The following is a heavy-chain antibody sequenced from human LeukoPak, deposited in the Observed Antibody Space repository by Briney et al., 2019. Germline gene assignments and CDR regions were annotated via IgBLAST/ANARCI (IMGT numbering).Heavy chain of an antibody. CDR3: ARDFGDILTGYQKFDY. Sequence: PGGSLRLSCAASGFTFSSYSMNWVRQAPGKGLEWVSYISSSSSTIYYADSVKGRFTISRDNAKNSLYLQMNSLRAEDTAVYYCARDFGDILTGYQKFDYWGQGTLVTVSS. V-gene: IGHV3-48*04. CDR2: ISSSSSTI. CDR1: GFTFSSYS. D-gene: IGHD3-9*01. J-gene: IGHJ4*02.